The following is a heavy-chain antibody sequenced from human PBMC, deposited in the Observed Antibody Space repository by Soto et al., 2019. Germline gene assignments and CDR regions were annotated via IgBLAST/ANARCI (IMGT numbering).Heavy chain of an antibody. CDR1: GFTFSSYW. CDR3: ARDGVAVTKYFQH. Sequence: PGGSLRLSCAASGFTFSSYWMSWVRQAPGKGLEWVANIKQDGSEKYYVDSVKGRFTISRDNAKNSLYLQMNSLRAEDTAVYYCARDGVAVTKYFQHWGQGTLVTVSS. D-gene: IGHD6-19*01. CDR2: IKQDGSEK. V-gene: IGHV3-7*01. J-gene: IGHJ1*01.